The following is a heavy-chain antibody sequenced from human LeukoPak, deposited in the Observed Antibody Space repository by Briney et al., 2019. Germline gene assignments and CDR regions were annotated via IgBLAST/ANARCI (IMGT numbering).Heavy chain of an antibody. CDR3: ATRGYSSSSNAANNYYYYYMDV. Sequence: GGSLRLSCAASGFTFSSYWMSWVRQAPGKGREWVANIKQDGSEKYYVESVKGRFTISIDNAKNSLYLKMNSLRAEDTAVYYCATRGYSSSSNAANNYYYYYMDVWGKGTTVTVSS. CDR1: GFTFSSYW. CDR2: IKQDGSEK. V-gene: IGHV3-7*01. D-gene: IGHD6-6*01. J-gene: IGHJ6*03.